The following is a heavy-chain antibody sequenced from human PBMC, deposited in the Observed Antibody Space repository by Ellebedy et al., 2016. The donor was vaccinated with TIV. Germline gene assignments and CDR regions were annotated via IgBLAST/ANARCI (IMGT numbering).Heavy chain of an antibody. D-gene: IGHD1-26*01. CDR1: GGSLSSSSFY. Sequence: MPSETLSLTCTVSGGSLSSSSFYWGWIRQPPGTGLEWIGTIHYNGNTYYNPSLKSRIPISVDTSKNQFSLKLDSVTAADTAVYYCARHRSIVAGGLGRDFDQWGQGTLVTVSS. CDR2: IHYNGNT. V-gene: IGHV4-39*01. J-gene: IGHJ4*02. CDR3: ARHRSIVAGGLGRDFDQ.